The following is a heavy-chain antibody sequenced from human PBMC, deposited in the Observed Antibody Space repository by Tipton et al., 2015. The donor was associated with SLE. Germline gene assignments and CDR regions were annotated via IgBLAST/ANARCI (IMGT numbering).Heavy chain of an antibody. Sequence: TLSLTCAVYGGSFSGYFWSWIRQPPGKGLEWIGESHQSGTTNYHPSFKSRVTISVDTSKNQFSLKLSSVTAADTAVYYCARTNLQESLVDWYFDLWGRGTLVTVSS. V-gene: IGHV4-34*01. CDR2: SHQSGTT. J-gene: IGHJ2*01. CDR1: GGSFSGYF. D-gene: IGHD5-24*01. CDR3: ARTNLQESLVDWYFDL.